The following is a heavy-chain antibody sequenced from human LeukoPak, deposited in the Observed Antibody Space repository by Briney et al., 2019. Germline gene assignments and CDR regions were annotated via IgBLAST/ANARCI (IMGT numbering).Heavy chain of an antibody. D-gene: IGHD2-21*02. V-gene: IGHV3-11*01. Sequence: AGGSLRLSCAASGFTFSDYYMSWIRQAPGKGLEWVSYISSSGSTIYYADSVKGRFTISRDNAKNSLYLQMNSLRAEDTAVYYCARVSKVVVTYPGAHSLLGYWGQGTLVTVSS. CDR1: GFTFSDYY. CDR2: ISSSGSTI. J-gene: IGHJ4*02. CDR3: ARVSKVVVTYPGAHSLLGY.